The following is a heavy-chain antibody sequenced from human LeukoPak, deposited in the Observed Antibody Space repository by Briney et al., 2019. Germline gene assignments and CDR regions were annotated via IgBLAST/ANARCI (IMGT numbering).Heavy chain of an antibody. CDR2: INPNSGGT. Sequence: ASVKVSCKASGYTFTGYYMDWVRQAPGQGLEWMGRINPNSGGTNYAQKFQGRVTVTRDTSTSTVHMELSGLRSEDTAVYYCARDQEGFDYWGQGTLVTVSS. J-gene: IGHJ4*02. V-gene: IGHV1-2*06. CDR1: GYTFTGYY. CDR3: ARDQEGFDY.